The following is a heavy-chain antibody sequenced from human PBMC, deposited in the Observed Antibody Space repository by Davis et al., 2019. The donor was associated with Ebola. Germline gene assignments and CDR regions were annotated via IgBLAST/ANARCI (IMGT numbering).Heavy chain of an antibody. V-gene: IGHV4-39*01. D-gene: IGHD3-22*01. CDR1: GGSISSSSYY. CDR3: ARLPTGYYYDSSGYYTYYYGMDV. J-gene: IGHJ6*02. CDR2: IYYSGST. Sequence: MPGGSLRLSCTVSGGSISSSSYYWGWIRQPPGKGLEWIGSIYYSGSTYYNPSLKSRVTISVDTSKNQFSLKLSSVTAADTAVYYCARLPTGYYYDSSGYYTYYYGMDVWGQGTTVTVSS.